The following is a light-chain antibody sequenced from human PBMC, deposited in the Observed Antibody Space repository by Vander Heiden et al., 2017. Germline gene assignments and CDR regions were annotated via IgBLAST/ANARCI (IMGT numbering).Light chain of an antibody. CDR3: QQSVTTPRT. J-gene: IGKJ1*01. Sequence: DIQMTQSPSSLSASVGDRVTIACRASQNIRNYLHWYQQKPGKAPKLLIFSASSLQSPVPSRFSGTGSGTEFTLSIIKLQLEDFATYSCQQSVTTPRTFGLGTRVEVK. CDR2: SAS. V-gene: IGKV1-39*01. CDR1: QNIRNY.